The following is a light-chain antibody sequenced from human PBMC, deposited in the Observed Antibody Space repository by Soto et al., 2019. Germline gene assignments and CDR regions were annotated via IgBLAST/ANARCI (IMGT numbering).Light chain of an antibody. V-gene: IGLV4-69*01. CDR3: QTWGTGIWV. J-gene: IGLJ3*02. Sequence: QSVLTQSPSASASLGASVRLTCTLSSGHSSNAISWHQQQPEKGPRYVMRVNSDGSHNKGDGIPDRFSGSSSGAERYLTISSLQSEAEDDYYCQTWGTGIWVFGGGTKLNVL. CDR1: SGHSSNA. CDR2: VNSDGSH.